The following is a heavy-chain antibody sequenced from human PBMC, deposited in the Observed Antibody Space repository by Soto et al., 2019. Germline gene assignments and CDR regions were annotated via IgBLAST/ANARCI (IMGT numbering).Heavy chain of an antibody. J-gene: IGHJ6*02. CDR3: ARYSGSYYYYYGMDV. CDR1: GFTFSSYS. V-gene: IGHV3-48*01. Sequence: GGSLRLSCAASGFTFSSYSMNWVRQAPGKGLEWVSYISSSSSTIYYADSVKGRFTISRDNAKNSLYLQMNSLRAEDTAVYYCARYSGSYYYYYGMDVWGQGTTVTVSS. CDR2: ISSSSSTI. D-gene: IGHD1-26*01.